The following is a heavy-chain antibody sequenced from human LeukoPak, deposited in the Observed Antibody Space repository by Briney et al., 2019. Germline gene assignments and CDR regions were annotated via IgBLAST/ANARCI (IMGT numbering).Heavy chain of an antibody. CDR3: ARKGPHYYMDV. J-gene: IGHJ6*03. V-gene: IGHV4-39*01. CDR2: IYYSGST. Sequence: SETLSLTCTVSGGSISSSSYYWGWIRQPPGKGLEWIGSIYYSGSTYYNPSLKSRVTISVDTSKNQFSLKLSSVTAADTAVYYCARKGPHYYMDVWGKGTTVTVSS. CDR1: GGSISSSSYY.